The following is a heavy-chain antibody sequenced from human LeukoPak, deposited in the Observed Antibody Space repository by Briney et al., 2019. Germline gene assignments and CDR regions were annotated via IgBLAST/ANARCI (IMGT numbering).Heavy chain of an antibody. J-gene: IGHJ4*02. D-gene: IGHD6-25*01. CDR2: ISYTGGDT. V-gene: IGHV3-23*01. Sequence: GGSLRLSCAVSGITFSSYPMTWVRQAPGKGLEWVSAISYTGGDTFYADSVKGRFTISRDNVKNSLFLQLNSLRTEDTGFYYCARDVGGYYFDYWGQGTLVTVSS. CDR3: ARDVGGYYFDY. CDR1: GITFSSYP.